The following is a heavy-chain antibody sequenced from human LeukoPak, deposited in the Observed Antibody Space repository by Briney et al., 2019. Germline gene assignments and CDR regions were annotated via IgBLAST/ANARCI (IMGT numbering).Heavy chain of an antibody. CDR3: ARSGGSGSPFDY. V-gene: IGHV4-39*07. Sequence: PSETLSLTCTVSGGSISSNSYYWDWIRQPPGKGLEWIGSIYHSGSTYYNPSLKSRVTISVDTSKNQFSLKLSSVTAADTAIYYCARSGGSGSPFDYWGQGTLVTVSS. J-gene: IGHJ4*02. CDR2: IYHSGST. CDR1: GGSISSNSYY. D-gene: IGHD3-10*01.